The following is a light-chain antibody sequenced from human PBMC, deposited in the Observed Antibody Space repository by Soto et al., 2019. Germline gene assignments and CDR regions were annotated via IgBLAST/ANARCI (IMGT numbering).Light chain of an antibody. CDR3: QHYLDSPWA. CDR1: QSVSSY. Sequence: EIVLTQSPATLSLSPGERATLSCRASQSVSSYLAWYQQKPGQAPRLLIYDASNRATGIPARFSGSGSGTDFTLTISRLEPEDFAVYYCQHYLDSPWAFGQGTKVEIK. J-gene: IGKJ1*01. V-gene: IGKV3-11*01. CDR2: DAS.